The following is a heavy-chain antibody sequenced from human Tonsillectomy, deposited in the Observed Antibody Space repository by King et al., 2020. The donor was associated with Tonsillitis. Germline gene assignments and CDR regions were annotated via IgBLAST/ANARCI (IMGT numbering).Heavy chain of an antibody. CDR2: INHSGST. D-gene: IGHD6-13*01. CDR3: ARVPVEAAGTLRYFDL. V-gene: IGHV4-34*01. Sequence: VQLQQWGAGLLKPSETLSLTCAVYGGSFSGYYWSWIRQPPGKGLEWIGEINHSGSTNCDPSLKSRVTISVDTSKNQFSLKLSSVTAADTAVYYCARVPVEAAGTLRYFDLWGRGTLVTVSS. CDR1: GGSFSGYY. J-gene: IGHJ2*01.